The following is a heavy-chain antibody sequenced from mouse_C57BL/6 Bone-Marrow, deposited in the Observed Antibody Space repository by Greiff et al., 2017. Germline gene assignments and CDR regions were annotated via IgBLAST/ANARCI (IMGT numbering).Heavy chain of an antibody. V-gene: IGHV1-26*01. CDR2: INPNNGGT. Sequence: EVQLQQSGPELVKPGASVKISCKASGYTFTDYYMNWVKQSHGKSLEWIGDINPNNGGTSYNQKFKGKATLTVDKSSSTAYMELRSLTSEDSAVYYCARGLGSSYLAWFAYWGQGTLVTVSA. J-gene: IGHJ3*01. CDR1: GYTFTDYY. CDR3: ARGLGSSYLAWFAY. D-gene: IGHD1-1*01.